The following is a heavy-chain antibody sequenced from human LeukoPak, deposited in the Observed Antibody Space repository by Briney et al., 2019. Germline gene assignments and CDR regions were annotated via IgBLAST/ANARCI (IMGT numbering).Heavy chain of an antibody. CDR1: GGSISSSGYY. D-gene: IGHD1-26*01. V-gene: IGHV4-39*07. J-gene: IGHJ4*02. CDR2: IYYSGIT. Sequence: SETLSLTCTVSGGSISSSGYYWGWIRQSPGEGLEWIGNIYYSGITYYNPSLKSRVTTSVDTSKNRFSLKLTSVTAADTAVYYCARELHSGSYYFDYWGQGTLITVSS. CDR3: ARELHSGSYYFDY.